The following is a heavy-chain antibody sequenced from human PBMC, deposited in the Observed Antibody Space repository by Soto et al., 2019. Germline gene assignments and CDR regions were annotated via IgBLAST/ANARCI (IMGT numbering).Heavy chain of an antibody. J-gene: IGHJ4*02. CDR3: ARGYFYGSGLYYSDY. Sequence: GGSLRLSCAASGFTLSSYWMHWVRQAPGKGLVWVSRISSSRSTIFYTDSVKGRFTISRDNSKNMLYLKMSSLRDEDMAVYFCARGYFYGSGLYYSDYWGQGTVVTVSS. CDR2: ISSSRSTI. D-gene: IGHD3-10*01. V-gene: IGHV3-74*01. CDR1: GFTLSSYW.